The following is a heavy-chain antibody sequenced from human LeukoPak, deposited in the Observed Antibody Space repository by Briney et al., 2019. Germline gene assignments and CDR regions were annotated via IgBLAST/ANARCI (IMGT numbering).Heavy chain of an antibody. CDR1: GGSFSGYY. CDR2: INHSGST. CDR3: ARGLSAPF. V-gene: IGHV4-34*01. Sequence: SETLSLACAVYGGSFSGYYWSWIRQPPGKGLEWIGEINHSGSTNYNPSLKSRVTISVDTSKNQFSLKLSSVTAADTAVYYCARGLSAPFWGQGTMVTVSS. D-gene: IGHD2/OR15-2a*01. J-gene: IGHJ3*01.